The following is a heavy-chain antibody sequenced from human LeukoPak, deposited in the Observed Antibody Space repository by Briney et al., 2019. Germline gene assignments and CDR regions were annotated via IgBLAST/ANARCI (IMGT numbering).Heavy chain of an antibody. CDR3: AKEGSMYTSTWYDY. D-gene: IGHD5/OR15-5a*01. J-gene: IGHJ4*02. CDR1: GFTFSTYG. V-gene: IGHV3-30*18. Sequence: GGSLRLSCAASGFTFSTYGMQWVRQAPGKGLHWVAVISYEAKNTYYADSVKGRFTISRDNSKNMLYLQMNSLRVEDTAVYYCAKEGSMYTSTWYDYWGQGTLVTVSS. CDR2: ISYEAKNT.